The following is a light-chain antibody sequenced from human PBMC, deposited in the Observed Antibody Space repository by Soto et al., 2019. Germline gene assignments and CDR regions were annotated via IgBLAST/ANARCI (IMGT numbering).Light chain of an antibody. V-gene: IGLV2-8*01. CDR3: SSYAGSNNSV. J-gene: IGLJ1*01. CDR1: SSDVGGYNY. CDR2: EVS. Sequence: QSVLTQPPSASGSPGQSVTISCTGTSSDVGGYNYVSWYQQHPGKAPKLMIYEVSERPSGVPDRFSGSKSGNTASLTVSGLQAEDQADYYCSSYAGSNNSVFGTRTKLTVL.